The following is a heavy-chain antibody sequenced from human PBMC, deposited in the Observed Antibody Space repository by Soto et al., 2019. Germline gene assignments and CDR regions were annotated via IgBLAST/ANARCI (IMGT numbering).Heavy chain of an antibody. CDR1: VFTCDDNA. D-gene: IGHD3-16*01. V-gene: IGHV3-9*01. Sequence: PWGSLRLSCSVSVFTCDDNAMHWVRQAPEKGLEWVSGINWKSDIGYADSVKGRFTISRDNAEHSLYLQMNSLRAEDTALYYCAISQDRGGRTTFIYWGQGTQVTVSS. CDR2: INWKSDI. CDR3: AISQDRGGRTTFIY. J-gene: IGHJ4*02.